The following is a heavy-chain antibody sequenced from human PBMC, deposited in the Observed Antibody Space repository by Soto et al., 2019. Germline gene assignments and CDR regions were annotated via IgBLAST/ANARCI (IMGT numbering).Heavy chain of an antibody. D-gene: IGHD1-20*01. V-gene: IGHV4-59*01. J-gene: IGHJ4*02. CDR1: GGSISSYY. CDR3: ASVRYNWNYVEY. CDR2: IYYSGST. Sequence: QVQLQESGPGLVKPSETLSLTCTVSGGSISSYYWSWIRQPPGKGLEWIGYIYYSGSTNYNPSLKSRVTISVDTSKPQFSLKLSAVTAADTAVYYCASVRYNWNYVEYWGQGTLVTVSS.